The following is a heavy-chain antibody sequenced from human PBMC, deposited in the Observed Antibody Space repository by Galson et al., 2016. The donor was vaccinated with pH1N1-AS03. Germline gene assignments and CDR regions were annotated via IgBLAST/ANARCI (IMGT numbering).Heavy chain of an antibody. V-gene: IGHV3-53*01. CDR2: IYSGGST. D-gene: IGHD4/OR15-4a*01. CDR3: VRNDYEDVDLQGFYFDY. J-gene: IGHJ4*02. CDR1: GLTVNSNY. Sequence: SLRLSCAASGLTVNSNYMSWVRQAPGKGLQWVSTIYSGGSTYYEDSVKGRFTISRDNSRNTLYLQMKSLRAEDTAVYFCVRNDYEDVDLQGFYFDYWGQGTLVTVSS.